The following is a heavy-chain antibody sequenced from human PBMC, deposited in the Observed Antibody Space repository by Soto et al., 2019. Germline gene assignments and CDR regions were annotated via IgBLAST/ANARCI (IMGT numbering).Heavy chain of an antibody. CDR2: IWYDGSNK. D-gene: IGHD3-22*01. V-gene: IGHV3-33*01. J-gene: IGHJ3*02. Sequence: QVQLVESGGGVVQPGRSLRLSCAASGFTFSSYGMHWVRQAPGKGLEWVAVIWYDGSNKYYADSVKGRFTISRDNSKNTLYLQMNSLRVEDTAVYYCARHDSSGQLVDAFDIWGQGTMVTVSS. CDR1: GFTFSSYG. CDR3: ARHDSSGQLVDAFDI.